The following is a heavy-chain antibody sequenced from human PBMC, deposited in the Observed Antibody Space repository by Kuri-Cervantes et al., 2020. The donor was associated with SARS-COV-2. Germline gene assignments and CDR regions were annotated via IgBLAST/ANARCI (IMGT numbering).Heavy chain of an antibody. V-gene: IGHV4-61*02. CDR2: IYTSGST. Sequence: SETLSLTCTVSGGSISSSSYYWGWIRQPAGRGLEWIGRIYTSGSTNYNPSLKSRVTISVDTSKNQFSLKLSSVTAADTAVYYCARVLYSSSWGLDYWGQGTLVTVSS. CDR3: ARVLYSSSWGLDY. CDR1: GGSISSSSYY. J-gene: IGHJ4*02. D-gene: IGHD6-13*01.